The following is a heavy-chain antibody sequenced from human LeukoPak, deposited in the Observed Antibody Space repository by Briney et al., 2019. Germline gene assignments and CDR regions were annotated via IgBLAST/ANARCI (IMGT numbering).Heavy chain of an antibody. CDR3: AREQASVTTPDY. CDR1: GGTFSSYA. J-gene: IGHJ4*02. D-gene: IGHD4-11*01. V-gene: IGHV1-69*01. Sequence: SVKVSCKASGGTFSSYAISWVRQAPGQGLEWMGGIIPIFGTANYAQKFQGRVTITADESTSTACMELSSLRSEDTAVYYCAREQASVTTPDYWGQGTLVTVSS. CDR2: IIPIFGTA.